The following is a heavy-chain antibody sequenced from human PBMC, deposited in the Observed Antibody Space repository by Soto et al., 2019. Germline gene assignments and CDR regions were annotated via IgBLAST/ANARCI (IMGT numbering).Heavy chain of an antibody. CDR2: IYYSGST. CDR1: GGSVSSGSYY. Sequence: SETLSLTCTVSGGSVSSGSYYWSWIRQPAGKGLEWIGYIYYSGSTNYNPSLKSRVTISVDTSKNQFPLKLSSVTAADTAVYYCARSKGRAAMGTLAYWGQGTLVTVSS. J-gene: IGHJ4*02. V-gene: IGHV4-61*01. CDR3: ARSKGRAAMGTLAY. D-gene: IGHD5-18*01.